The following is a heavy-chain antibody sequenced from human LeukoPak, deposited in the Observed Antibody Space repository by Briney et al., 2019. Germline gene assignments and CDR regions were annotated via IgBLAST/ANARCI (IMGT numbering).Heavy chain of an antibody. CDR3: ARGPYGSRYDY. CDR2: IYYSGST. Sequence: SETLSLTCTVSGGSISSSYWSWIRQPPGKGLEWIGYIYYSGSTNYNPSLKSRVTMSVDTSKNQFSLNLSSVTAADTAVYYCARGPYGSRYDYWGQGTVVTVSS. J-gene: IGHJ4*02. D-gene: IGHD2-15*01. CDR1: GGSISSSY. V-gene: IGHV4-59*01.